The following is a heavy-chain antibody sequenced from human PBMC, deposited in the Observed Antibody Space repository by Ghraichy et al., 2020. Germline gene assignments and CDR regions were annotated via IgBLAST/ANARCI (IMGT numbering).Heavy chain of an antibody. D-gene: IGHD3-9*01. Sequence: SETLSLTSTVSGGSISSGSYYWSWIRQPAGKGLEWIGRIYTSGSTNYNPSLKSRVTISVDTSKNQFSLKLSSVTAADTAVYYCARDVFDILTGYRIDYWGQGTLVTVSS. V-gene: IGHV4-61*02. CDR1: GGSISSGSYY. CDR2: IYTSGST. J-gene: IGHJ4*02. CDR3: ARDVFDILTGYRIDY.